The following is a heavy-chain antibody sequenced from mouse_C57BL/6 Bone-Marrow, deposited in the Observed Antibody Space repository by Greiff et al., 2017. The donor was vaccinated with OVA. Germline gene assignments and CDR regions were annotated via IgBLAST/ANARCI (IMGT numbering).Heavy chain of an antibody. CDR3: ARNYGRDWYFGV. D-gene: IGHD1-1*01. Sequence: VQLQQPGAELVKPGASVKLSCKASGYTFTSYWMHWVKQRPGQGLEWIGMIHPNSGSTNYNEKFKSKATLTVDKSSSTAYMQLSSLTSEDSAVYYCARNYGRDWYFGVWGTGTTVTVSS. CDR1: GYTFTSYW. CDR2: IHPNSGST. V-gene: IGHV1-64*01. J-gene: IGHJ1*03.